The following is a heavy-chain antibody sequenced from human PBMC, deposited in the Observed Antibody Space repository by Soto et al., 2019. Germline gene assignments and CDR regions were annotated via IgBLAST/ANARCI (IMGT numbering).Heavy chain of an antibody. CDR2: IYHSGTT. J-gene: IGHJ6*02. D-gene: IGHD2-15*01. V-gene: IGHV4-39*01. CDR3: ARHKDRSGGSCHAVGYYYGVEA. Sequence: SEPLSLTCTLSGASISSSTHHWGWIRQPPGKGLEWIGSIYHSGTTYYNPPLKSRVTISVDTSKNQFSLRLRSVTAAHKAAYYCARHKDRSGGSCHAVGYYYGVEAWGQGTTVT. CDR1: GASISSSTHH.